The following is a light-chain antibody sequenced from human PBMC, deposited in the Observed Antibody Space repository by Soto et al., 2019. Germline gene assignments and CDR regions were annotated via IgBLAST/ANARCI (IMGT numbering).Light chain of an antibody. CDR3: LISSGGARV. Sequence: QAVVTQEPSLTVSPGGTVSLTCGSNTGAVTIGHYPYWFQQKPGQAPRTLVYDTNNRHSWTPARFSGSLLGGKAALTLSGAQPEDEADYYCLISSGGARVFGGGTKGTVL. V-gene: IGLV7-46*01. CDR1: TGAVTIGHY. J-gene: IGLJ3*02. CDR2: DTN.